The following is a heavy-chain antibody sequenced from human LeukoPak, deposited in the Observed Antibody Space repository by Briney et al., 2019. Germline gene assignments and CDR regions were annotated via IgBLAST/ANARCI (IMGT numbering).Heavy chain of an antibody. D-gene: IGHD5-18*01. CDR3: ARGRGYSYGYDY. CDR1: GFTFSSYS. CDR2: ISSSSSYI. Sequence: NPGGSLRLPCAASGFTFSSYSMNWVRQAPGKGLEWVSSISSSSSYIYYADSVKGRFTISRDNAKNSLYLQMNSLRAEDTAVYYCARGRGYSYGYDYWGQGTLVTVSS. J-gene: IGHJ4*02. V-gene: IGHV3-21*01.